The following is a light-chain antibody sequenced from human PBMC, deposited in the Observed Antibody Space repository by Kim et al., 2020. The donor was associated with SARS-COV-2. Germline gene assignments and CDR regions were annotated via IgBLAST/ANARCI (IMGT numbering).Light chain of an antibody. J-gene: IGLJ2*01. CDR2: TNN. Sequence: QSVLTQPPSASGTPGQRVTLSCSGSSSNIGSNTVHWYQQFPGTAPKLLIYTNNQRASGVPDRFSGSKSGTSASLAISGLQSEDEADYYCAAWDDSLNGVVFGGGTKLTVL. CDR3: AAWDDSLNGVV. V-gene: IGLV1-44*01. CDR1: SSNIGSNT.